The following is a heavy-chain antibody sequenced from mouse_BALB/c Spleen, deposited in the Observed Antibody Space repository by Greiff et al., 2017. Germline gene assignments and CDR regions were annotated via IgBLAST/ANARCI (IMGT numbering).Heavy chain of an antibody. CDR3: ARHLLMDY. CDR1: GFTFSSYT. V-gene: IGHV5-12-2*01. Sequence: EVKLMESGGGLVQPGGSLKLSCAASGFTFSSYTMSWVRQTPEKRLEWVAYISNGGGSTYYPDTVKGRFTISRDNAKNTLYLQMSSLKSEDTAMYYCARHLLMDYWGQGTSVTVSS. J-gene: IGHJ4*01. CDR2: ISNGGGST.